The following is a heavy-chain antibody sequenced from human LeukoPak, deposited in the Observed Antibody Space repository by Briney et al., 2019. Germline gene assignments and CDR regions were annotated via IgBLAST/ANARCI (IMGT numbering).Heavy chain of an antibody. V-gene: IGHV3-23*01. CDR2: ISGSGGST. D-gene: IGHD2-15*01. CDR1: GFTFSSYA. Sequence: HPGGSLRLSCAASGFTFSSYAMRWVRQAPGKGLEWVSTISGSGGSTYYADSVKGRFTISRDNSKNTLYLQMNSLRAEDTAVYYCAKGDCSGGSCYPADDAFDIWGQGTMVTVSS. CDR3: AKGDCSGGSCYPADDAFDI. J-gene: IGHJ3*02.